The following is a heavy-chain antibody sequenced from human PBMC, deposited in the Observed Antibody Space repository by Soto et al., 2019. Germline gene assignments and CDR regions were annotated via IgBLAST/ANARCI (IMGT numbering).Heavy chain of an antibody. CDR3: AREGRLGTWFDP. D-gene: IGHD1-1*01. Sequence: APVKVSCKASGYTFTSYGISWLRQAPGQGLEWMGWISAYNGNTNYAQKLQGRVTMTADTSTSTAYMELRSLRSDDTAVYYCAREGRLGTWFDPWGKGTLVTVSS. CDR1: GYTFTSYG. V-gene: IGHV1-18*01. CDR2: ISAYNGNT. J-gene: IGHJ5*02.